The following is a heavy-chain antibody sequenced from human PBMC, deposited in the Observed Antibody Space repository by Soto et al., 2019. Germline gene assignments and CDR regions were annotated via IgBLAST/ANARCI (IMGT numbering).Heavy chain of an antibody. CDR1: GYTFTSYD. V-gene: IGHV1-8*01. D-gene: IGHD6-13*01. CDR3: ARDRSAAGSSGLDP. CDR2: MNPNSGNT. Sequence: ASVKVSCKASGYTFTSYDINWVRQATGQRLEWMGWMNPNSGNTGYAQKFQGRVTMTRNTSISTAYMELSSLRSEDTAVYYCARDRSAAGSSGLDPWGQGTLLTVSS. J-gene: IGHJ5*01.